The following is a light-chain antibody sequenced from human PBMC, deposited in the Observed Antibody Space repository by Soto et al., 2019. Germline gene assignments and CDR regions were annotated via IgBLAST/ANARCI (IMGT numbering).Light chain of an antibody. J-gene: IGKJ1*01. Sequence: DIQMTQSPATLSASVGDRVTITCRASQRVDRWLAWYQQKPGKAPKLLISDASTLESGVPSRFSGSGSVTEVTLAIASLQPDDFATYYCQQYKDYTYTFGQGTRVENK. CDR2: DAS. CDR1: QRVDRW. V-gene: IGKV1-5*01. CDR3: QQYKDYTYT.